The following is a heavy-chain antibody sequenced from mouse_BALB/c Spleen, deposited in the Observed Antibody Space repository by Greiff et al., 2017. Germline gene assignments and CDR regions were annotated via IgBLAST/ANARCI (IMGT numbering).Heavy chain of an antibody. V-gene: IGHV1-4*02. CDR3: ARSSMVTTVYYAMDY. J-gene: IGHJ4*01. CDR2: INPSSGYT. Sequence: VKLQESAAELARPGASVKMSCKASGYTFTSYTMHWVKQRPGQGLEWIGYINPSSGYTEYNQKFKDKTTLTADKSSSTAYMKLSSLTSEDSAVYYCARSSMVTTVYYAMDYWGQGTSVTVSS. D-gene: IGHD2-2*01. CDR1: GYTFTSYT.